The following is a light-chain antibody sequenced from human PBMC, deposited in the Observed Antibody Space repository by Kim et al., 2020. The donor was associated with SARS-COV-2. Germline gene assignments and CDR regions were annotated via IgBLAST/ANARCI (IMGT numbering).Light chain of an antibody. CDR3: QQYGSSPQT. Sequence: EIVVTQSPGTLSLSPGESATLSCRASQSVSSSYLAWYQKKPGQSPRLLIYGASSRATGIPDRFSGSGSGTDFTLTISRLEPEDFAVYYCQQYGSSPQTFGQGTKVDIK. V-gene: IGKV3-20*01. CDR2: GAS. J-gene: IGKJ1*01. CDR1: QSVSSSY.